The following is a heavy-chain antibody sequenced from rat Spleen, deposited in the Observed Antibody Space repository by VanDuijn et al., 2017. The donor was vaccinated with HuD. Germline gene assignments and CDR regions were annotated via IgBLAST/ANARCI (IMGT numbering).Heavy chain of an antibody. V-gene: IGHV5-31*01. CDR1: GFTFNNYW. CDR3: TTYPFSY. J-gene: IGHJ3*01. Sequence: EVQLVESGGGLVQPGRSLKLSCVASGFTFNNYWMTWIRQAPGKGLEWVASISNTGGSTYYRDSVKGRFTVSRDNAKSTLYLQMDSLRSEDTATYYCTTYPFSYWGQGTLVTVSS. D-gene: IGHD1-2*01. CDR2: ISNTGGST.